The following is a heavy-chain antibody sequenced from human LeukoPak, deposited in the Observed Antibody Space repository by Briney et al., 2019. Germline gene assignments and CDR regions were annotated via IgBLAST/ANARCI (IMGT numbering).Heavy chain of an antibody. D-gene: IGHD3-10*01. CDR2: INAGNGNT. CDR3: ARTYYYGSGSYLHAFDI. J-gene: IGHJ3*02. V-gene: IGHV1-3*01. CDR1: GYTFTSYA. Sequence: ASVKVSCKASGYTFTSYAMHWVRQAPGHRLEWMGGINAGNGNTKYSQKFQGRVTITRDTSASTAYMELSSLRSEDTAVYYCARTYYYGSGSYLHAFDIWGQGTMVTVSS.